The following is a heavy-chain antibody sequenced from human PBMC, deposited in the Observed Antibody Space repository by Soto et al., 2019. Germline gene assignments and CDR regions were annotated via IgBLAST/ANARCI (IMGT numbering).Heavy chain of an antibody. Sequence: GESLKISCKGSGYSFTSYWISWVRQMPGKGLEWMGRIYPSDSYTNYSPSFQGQVTISADKSISTAYLQWSSLKASDTAMYYYARYGYSSSWYVAFDIWGQGTMVTVSS. CDR2: IYPSDSYT. CDR3: ARYGYSSSWYVAFDI. V-gene: IGHV5-10-1*04. D-gene: IGHD6-13*01. J-gene: IGHJ3*02. CDR1: GYSFTSYW.